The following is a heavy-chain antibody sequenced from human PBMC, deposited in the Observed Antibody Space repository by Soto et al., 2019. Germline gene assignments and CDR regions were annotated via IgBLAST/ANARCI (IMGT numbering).Heavy chain of an antibody. CDR3: ARDLSGGNYYYHGLDA. J-gene: IGHJ6*02. CDR2: ITSNSVYV. Sequence: GGSLRLSCVVSGFTFSDFDMTWVRQAPGKGLEWVSSITSNSVYVYYADSLRGRFTISRDNAKNSLFLQINSLRADDTAVYYCARDLSGGNYYYHGLDAWGQGTAVTVSS. D-gene: IGHD2-15*01. CDR1: GFTFSDFD. V-gene: IGHV3-21*01.